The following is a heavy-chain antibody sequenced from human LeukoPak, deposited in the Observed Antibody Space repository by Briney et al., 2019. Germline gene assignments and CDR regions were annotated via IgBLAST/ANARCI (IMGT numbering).Heavy chain of an antibody. Sequence: SQTLSLTCTVSGGSISSYYWSWIRQHPGNGLEWIGYIYYSGSTNYNHSLKSRVTISVDTSKNQFSLKLSSVTAADTAVYYCARSRVVVSPFDYWGQGTLVTVSS. CDR1: GGSISSYY. D-gene: IGHD3-22*01. V-gene: IGHV4-59*01. CDR3: ARSRVVVSPFDY. CDR2: IYYSGST. J-gene: IGHJ4*02.